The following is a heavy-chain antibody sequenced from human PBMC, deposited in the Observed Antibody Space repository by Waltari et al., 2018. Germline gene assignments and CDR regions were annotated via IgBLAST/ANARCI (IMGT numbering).Heavy chain of an antibody. Sequence: QLQLQESGPGLVKPSETLSLTCTVSGGSISSSSYYWGWIRQPPGKGLEWIGSIYYSGSNYDNPSVKSRVTISVDTSKNQFSLKLSSVTAADTAVYYCARTYYYGMDVWGQGTTVTVSS. V-gene: IGHV4-39*07. J-gene: IGHJ6*02. CDR3: ARTYYYGMDV. CDR1: GGSISSSSYY. CDR2: IYYSGSN.